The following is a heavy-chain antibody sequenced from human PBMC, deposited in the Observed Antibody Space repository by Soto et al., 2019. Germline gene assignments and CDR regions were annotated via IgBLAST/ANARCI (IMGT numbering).Heavy chain of an antibody. J-gene: IGHJ5*02. CDR1: GFTFSDFY. CDR3: ARDHYINNGRGSFDP. Sequence: QVQLVESGGGLVKPGGSLRLSCAGSGFTFSDFYMSWIRQAPGKGLEWLSYISISGSTIYYADSVKGRFTISRDNAKNSLYLQMNSLRAEDTAVYYCARDHYINNGRGSFDPWGQGTLVTVSS. V-gene: IGHV3-11*01. D-gene: IGHD3-10*01. CDR2: ISISGSTI.